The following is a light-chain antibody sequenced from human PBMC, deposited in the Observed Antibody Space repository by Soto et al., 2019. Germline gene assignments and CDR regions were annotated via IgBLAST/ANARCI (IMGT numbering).Light chain of an antibody. V-gene: IGKV3-15*01. CDR2: GAS. J-gene: IGKJ1*01. CDR3: QQYDDWPPWT. Sequence: IGMRLSPAALSVSPGDAAPLSCRASQSVHSRLAWYQQKPGQAPRLLIYGASTRASGIPARFRGSGSGTEFTLTISSLQSEDFAVYYCQQYDDWPPWTFGPGTKVDIK. CDR1: QSVHSR.